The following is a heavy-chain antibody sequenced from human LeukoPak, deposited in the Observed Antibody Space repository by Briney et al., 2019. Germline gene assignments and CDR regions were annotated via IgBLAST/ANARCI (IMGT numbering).Heavy chain of an antibody. J-gene: IGHJ4*02. CDR1: GFTFSSYA. D-gene: IGHD2-8*01. V-gene: IGHV3-23*01. CDR3: AKDTSIGRYCTNGVCSPFDY. CDR2: ISDTGATT. Sequence: SGGSLRLSCAGSGFTFSSYAMSWVRQAPGKGLEWVSAISDTGATTYDADSVKGRFTISRDNSRSTLHLQMNSLRAEDTDLYYCAKDTSIGRYCTNGVCSPFDYWGQGTLVTVSS.